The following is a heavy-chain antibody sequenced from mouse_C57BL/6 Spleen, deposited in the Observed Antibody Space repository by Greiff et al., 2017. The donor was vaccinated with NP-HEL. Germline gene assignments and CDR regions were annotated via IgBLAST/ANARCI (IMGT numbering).Heavy chain of an antibody. CDR2: ISSGGDYI. V-gene: IGHV5-9-1*02. Sequence: EVKLVESGEGLVKPGGSLKLSCAASGFTFSSYAMSWVRQTPEKRLEWVAYISSGGDYIYYADTVKGRFTISRDNARNTLYLQMSSLKSEDTAMYYCTRSNWDEDWYCDVWGTGTTVTVSS. CDR3: TRSNWDEDWYCDV. CDR1: GFTFSSYA. J-gene: IGHJ1*03. D-gene: IGHD4-1*02.